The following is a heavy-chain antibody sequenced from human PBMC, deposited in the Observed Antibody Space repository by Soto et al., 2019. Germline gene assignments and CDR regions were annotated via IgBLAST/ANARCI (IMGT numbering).Heavy chain of an antibody. D-gene: IGHD2-15*01. Sequence: ASVKVSCKASGYTFTSYGISWVRQAPGQGLEWMGWISAYNGNTNYAQKLQGRVTMTTDTSTSTAYMELRSLRSDDTAMYYCARLQGYCSGGSCSNYYYYYMDVWGKGTTVTVSS. V-gene: IGHV1-18*01. CDR1: GYTFTSYG. CDR3: ARLQGYCSGGSCSNYYYYYMDV. CDR2: ISAYNGNT. J-gene: IGHJ6*03.